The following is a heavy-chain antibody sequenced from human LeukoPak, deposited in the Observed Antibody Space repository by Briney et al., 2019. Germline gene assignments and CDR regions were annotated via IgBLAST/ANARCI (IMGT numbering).Heavy chain of an antibody. CDR1: GGSISSYY. V-gene: IGHV4-4*07. J-gene: IGHJ4*02. Sequence: PSETLSLTCTVSGGSISSYYWSWIRQPAGKGLEWIGRIYTSGSTNYNPSLKSRVTISVDTSKNQFSLKLSSVTAADTAVYYCARDRADGDYLGGYDYWGQGTLVTVSS. CDR3: ARDRADGDYLGGYDY. CDR2: IYTSGST. D-gene: IGHD4-17*01.